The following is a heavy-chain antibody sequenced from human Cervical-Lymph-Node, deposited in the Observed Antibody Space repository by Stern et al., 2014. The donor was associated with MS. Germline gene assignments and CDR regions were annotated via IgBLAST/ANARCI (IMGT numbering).Heavy chain of an antibody. V-gene: IGHV2-5*02. CDR1: GFSLSTYGVG. Sequence: EESGPTLVKPTQTLTLTCFFSGFSLSTYGVGVAWIRQPPGKALEWLALVYWDDDKRYTPSLKNRLTITKDTSKNQVVLTLTNMDPVDTATYFCVHRTPQWRAFDSWGQGTLVTVSS. CDR3: VHRTPQWRAFDS. CDR2: VYWDDDK. D-gene: IGHD6-19*01. J-gene: IGHJ5*01.